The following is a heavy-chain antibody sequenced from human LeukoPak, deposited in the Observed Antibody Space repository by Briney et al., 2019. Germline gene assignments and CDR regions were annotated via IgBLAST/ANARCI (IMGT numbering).Heavy chain of an antibody. CDR1: GYTFTSYG. V-gene: IGHV1-18*01. D-gene: IGHD6-19*01. Sequence: GASVKVSCMASGYTFTSYGISWVRQAPGQGLEWMGWISAYNGNTNYAQKLQGRVTMTTDTSTSTAYMELRSLRSDDTAVYYCARSVQSLLAVAARTPIDYWGQGTLVTVSS. CDR3: ARSVQSLLAVAARTPIDY. CDR2: ISAYNGNT. J-gene: IGHJ4*02.